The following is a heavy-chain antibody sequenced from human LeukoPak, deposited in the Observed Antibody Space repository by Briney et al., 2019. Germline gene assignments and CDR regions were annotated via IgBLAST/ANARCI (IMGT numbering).Heavy chain of an antibody. CDR1: GFTFSSYA. CDR2: IKQDGSEK. Sequence: PGGSLRLSCAASGFTFSSYAMSWVRQAPGKGLEWVANIKQDGSEKYYVDSVKGRFTISRDNAKNSLYLQMNSLRAEDTAVYYCARDVKLKDYYYYMDVWGKGTTVTVSS. CDR3: ARDVKLKDYYYYMDV. J-gene: IGHJ6*03. V-gene: IGHV3-7*01.